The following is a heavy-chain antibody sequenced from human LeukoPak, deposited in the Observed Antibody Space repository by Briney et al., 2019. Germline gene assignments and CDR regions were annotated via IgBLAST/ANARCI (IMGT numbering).Heavy chain of an antibody. D-gene: IGHD3-10*01. CDR2: IYPGDSDT. CDR3: ARRNYSGSGSYYSLNFDY. V-gene: IGHV5-51*01. Sequence: GESLKISCKGFGYSFTSHWIGWVRQMPGKGLEWMGIIYPGDSDTRYSPSFQGQVTISADKSITTAYLQWSSLKASDTAMYYCARRNYSGSGSYYSLNFDYWGQGPLVTVSS. J-gene: IGHJ4*02. CDR1: GYSFTSHW.